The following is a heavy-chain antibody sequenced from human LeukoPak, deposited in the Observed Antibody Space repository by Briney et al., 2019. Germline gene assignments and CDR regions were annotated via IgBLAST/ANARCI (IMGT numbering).Heavy chain of an antibody. CDR2: IIPIFGTA. J-gene: IGHJ3*02. D-gene: IGHD2-21*02. V-gene: IGHV1-69*13. CDR1: GGTFSSYA. CDR3: ARESTGEHIVVVTAIDAFDI. Sequence: SVKVSCKASGGTFSSYAISWVRQAPGQGLEWMGGIIPIFGTANYAQKFQGRVTITADESTSTAYMELSSLRSEDTAVYYCARESTGEHIVVVTAIDAFDIWGQGTMVTVSS.